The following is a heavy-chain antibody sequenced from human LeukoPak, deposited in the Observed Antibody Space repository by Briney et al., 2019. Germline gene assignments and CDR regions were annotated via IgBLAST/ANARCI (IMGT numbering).Heavy chain of an antibody. CDR3: ARVQGPEFRTVAFDY. V-gene: IGHV1-18*01. J-gene: IGHJ4*02. CDR1: GYTFTSYG. Sequence: GASVKVSCKASGYTFTSYGISWVRQAPGQGLEWMGWISAYNGNTNYAQKLQGRATMTTDTSTSTAYMELRSLRSDDTAVYYCARVQGPEFRTVAFDYWGQGTLVTVSS. CDR2: ISAYNGNT. D-gene: IGHD4-23*01.